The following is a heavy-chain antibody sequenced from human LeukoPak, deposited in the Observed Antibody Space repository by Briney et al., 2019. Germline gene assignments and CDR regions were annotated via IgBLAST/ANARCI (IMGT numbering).Heavy chain of an antibody. CDR1: GGSFSGYY. V-gene: IGHV4-34*01. CDR2: INHSGST. J-gene: IGHJ4*02. CDR3: ARGDALEYYFDY. Sequence: SETLSLTCAVYGGSFSGYYWSWIRQPPGKGLEWIGEINHSGSTNYNPSLKSRVTISVDTSKNQFSLKLSSVTAADTAVYYCARGDALEYYFDYWGQGTLVTVSS. D-gene: IGHD1-1*01.